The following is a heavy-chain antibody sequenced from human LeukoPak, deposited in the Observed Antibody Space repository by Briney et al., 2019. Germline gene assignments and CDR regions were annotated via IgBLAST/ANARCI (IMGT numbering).Heavy chain of an antibody. Sequence: GGSLRLSCAASGFTFSSYGMHWVRQAPGKGLEWVAVISYDGSNKYCADSVKGRFTISRDNSKNTLYLQMNSLRTEDTAVYYCAKGRGDYWGQGTLVTVSS. CDR3: AKGRGDY. J-gene: IGHJ4*02. CDR1: GFTFSSYG. V-gene: IGHV3-30*18. CDR2: ISYDGSNK.